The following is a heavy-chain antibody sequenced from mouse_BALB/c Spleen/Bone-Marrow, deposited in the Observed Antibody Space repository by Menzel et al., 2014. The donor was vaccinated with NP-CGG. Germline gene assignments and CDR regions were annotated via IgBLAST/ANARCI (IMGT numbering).Heavy chain of an antibody. D-gene: IGHD2-3*01. CDR1: GFDFSRYW. V-gene: IGHV4-1*02. J-gene: IGHJ3*01. CDR3: ARLGYYGGFAY. CDR2: INPDSSTI. Sequence: EVMLVESGGGLVQPGGSLKLSCAAPGFDFSRYWMSWVRQAPGKGLEWIGEINPDSSTINYTPSLKDKFIISRDNAKNTLYLQMSKVRSEDTALYYCARLGYYGGFAYWGQGTLVTVSA.